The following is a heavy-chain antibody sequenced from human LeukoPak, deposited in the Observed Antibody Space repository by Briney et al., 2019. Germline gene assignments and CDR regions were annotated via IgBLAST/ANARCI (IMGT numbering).Heavy chain of an antibody. D-gene: IGHD1-26*01. CDR3: AKGAAVAGATRYYYYYYYMDV. V-gene: IGHV3-23*01. J-gene: IGHJ6*03. CDR1: GFTFSSYA. CDR2: ISGSGGGT. Sequence: GGSLRLSCAASGFTFSSYAMSWVRQAPGKGLEWVSAISGSGGGTYYADSVKGRFTISRDNSKNTLYLQMNSLRAEDTAVYYCAKGAAVAGATRYYYYYYYMDVWGKGTTVTVSS.